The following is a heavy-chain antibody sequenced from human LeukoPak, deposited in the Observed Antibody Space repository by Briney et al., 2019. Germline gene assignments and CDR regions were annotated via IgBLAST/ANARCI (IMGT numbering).Heavy chain of an antibody. CDR2: ISGSGGST. CDR1: GFTFSSYA. V-gene: IGHV3-23*01. D-gene: IGHD2-21*02. Sequence: PGGSLRLSCAASGFTFSSYAMSWVRQAPGKGLEWVSAISGSGGSTYYADSVKGRFTISRDNSKNTLYLQMNSLRAGDTAVYYCARDVCLYGGDCSFYYYYGMDVWGQGTTVTVSS. CDR3: ARDVCLYGGDCSFYYYYGMDV. J-gene: IGHJ6*02.